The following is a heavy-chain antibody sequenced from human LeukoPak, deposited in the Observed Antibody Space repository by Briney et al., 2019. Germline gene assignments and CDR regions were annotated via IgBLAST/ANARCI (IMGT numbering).Heavy chain of an antibody. D-gene: IGHD3-16*01. Sequence: GGSLRLSCAASGFTVSNKYMTWVRQAPGKGLEWVSSISSSSSYIYYADSVKGRFTISRDNAKNSLYLQMNSLRAEDTAVYYCARDLYNDYDAFDIWGQGTVVTVSS. CDR3: ARDLYNDYDAFDI. CDR1: GFTVSNKY. J-gene: IGHJ3*02. CDR2: ISSSSSYI. V-gene: IGHV3-21*04.